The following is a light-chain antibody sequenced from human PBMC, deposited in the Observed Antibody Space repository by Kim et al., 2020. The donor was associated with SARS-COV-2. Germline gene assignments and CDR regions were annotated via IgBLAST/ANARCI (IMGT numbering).Light chain of an antibody. CDR2: GAS. CDR1: QSVYSNY. J-gene: IGKJ1*01. CDR3: QQYGSSWT. Sequence: ENVLTQSPGTLSLSPGERATLSCRASQSVYSNYLAWYLQKPGQAPRLLVYGASSRATGIPDTFSGSRSGTDFTLTINRLQPDDFAVYYCQQYGSSWTFGQGTKVDIK. V-gene: IGKV3-20*01.